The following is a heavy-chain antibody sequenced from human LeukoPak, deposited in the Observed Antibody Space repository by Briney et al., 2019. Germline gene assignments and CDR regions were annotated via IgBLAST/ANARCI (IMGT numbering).Heavy chain of an antibody. Sequence: GGSLRLSCAASGFTVSSNYMSWVRQAPGKGLEWVSVIYGGGSTYYADSVKGRFTISRDNSKNTLYLQMNSLRAEDTAVYYCASAGGNEYYYYMDVWGKGTTVTVSS. CDR1: GFTVSSNY. CDR3: ASAGGNEYYYYMDV. CDR2: IYGGGST. D-gene: IGHD2-8*01. J-gene: IGHJ6*03. V-gene: IGHV3-53*01.